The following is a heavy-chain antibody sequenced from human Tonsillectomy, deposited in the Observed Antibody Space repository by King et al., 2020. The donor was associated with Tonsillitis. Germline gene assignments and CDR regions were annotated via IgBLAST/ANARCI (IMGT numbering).Heavy chain of an antibody. CDR1: GFTFDDYA. Sequence: VQLVESGGGLVQPGRSLRLSCAASGFTFDDYAMHWDRQAPGKGLEWVSGISWNSGSIGYADSVKGRFTISRDNAKNSLYLQMNSLRAEDTALYYCAKDIGIASMTTVTLFYYYGMDVWGQGTTVTVSS. CDR2: ISWNSGSI. D-gene: IGHD4-11*01. V-gene: IGHV3-9*01. CDR3: AKDIGIASMTTVTLFYYYGMDV. J-gene: IGHJ6*02.